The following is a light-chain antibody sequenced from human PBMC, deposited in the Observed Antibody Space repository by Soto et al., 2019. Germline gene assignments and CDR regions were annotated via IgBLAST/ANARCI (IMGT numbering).Light chain of an antibody. CDR3: QQYNEWPIT. CDR2: GAS. Sequence: IVMTQSPATLSVSPGDRATLSCRASQSVSSKLAWYQQKPGQAPRLLIHGASTRATAIPARFSGSGSATEFTLTSSSLQSEDVPVYCCQQYNEWPITCGQGTRLEIK. CDR1: QSVSSK. V-gene: IGKV3-15*01. J-gene: IGKJ5*01.